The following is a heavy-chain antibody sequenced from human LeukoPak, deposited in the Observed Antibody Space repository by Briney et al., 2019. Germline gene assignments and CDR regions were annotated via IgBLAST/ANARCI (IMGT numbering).Heavy chain of an antibody. CDR1: GYTFTDYY. CDR3: AISPSPRDGVRHY. CDR2: VDPEDGET. Sequence: ATVKISCEASGYTFTDYYMHWVQQAPGKGLEWVGRVDPEDGETIYAENFQGRVTITADMSTDTAYMELSSLRSEDTAVYYCAISPSPRDGVRHYWGQGTLVTVSS. V-gene: IGHV1-69-2*01. D-gene: IGHD5-24*01. J-gene: IGHJ4*01.